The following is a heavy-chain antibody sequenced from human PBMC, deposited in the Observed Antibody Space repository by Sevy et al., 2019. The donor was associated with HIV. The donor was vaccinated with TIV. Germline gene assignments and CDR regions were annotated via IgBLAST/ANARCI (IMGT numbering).Heavy chain of an antibody. CDR3: ARDAVPYYYDSGYYYGTDV. Sequence: SETLSLTCTVSGGSVSSGSYYWSWIRQPPGKGLEWIGYIYYSGSTNYNPSLKSRVTISVDTSKNQFSLKLSSVTAADTAVYYCARDAVPYYYDSGYYYGTDVWGQGTTVTVSS. D-gene: IGHD3-22*01. V-gene: IGHV4-61*01. J-gene: IGHJ6*02. CDR1: GGSVSSGSYY. CDR2: IYYSGST.